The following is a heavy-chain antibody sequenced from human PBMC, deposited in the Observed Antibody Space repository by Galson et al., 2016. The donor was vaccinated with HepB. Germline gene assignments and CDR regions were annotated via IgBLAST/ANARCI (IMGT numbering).Heavy chain of an antibody. CDR2: INPSGDST. J-gene: IGHJ5*02. CDR1: GYTFTTYY. Sequence: SVKVSCKASGYTFTTYYIHWVRQAPGQGLEWMGVINPSGDSTSYAQKFQGRVTLTRDTSASTAYMELSSLRSEDTAVYYCARWVSNWFDPWGQGTLVTVSS. D-gene: IGHD6-13*01. CDR3: ARWVSNWFDP. V-gene: IGHV1-46*01.